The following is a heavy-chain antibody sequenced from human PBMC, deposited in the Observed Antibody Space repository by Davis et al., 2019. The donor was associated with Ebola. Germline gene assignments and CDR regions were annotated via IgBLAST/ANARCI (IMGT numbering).Heavy chain of an antibody. V-gene: IGHV1-69*05. CDR1: GGTFSGSG. J-gene: IGHJ5*02. D-gene: IGHD6-19*01. CDR2: IVPVFKTT. CDR3: VREGSGWYVDNWFDP. Sequence: SVKVSCKTSGGTFSGSGVSWVRQAPGQGLEWMGGIVPVFKTTNYAQKFQGRVTMTRNTSISTAYMELSSLRSEDTAVYYCVREGSGWYVDNWFDPWGQGTLVTVSS.